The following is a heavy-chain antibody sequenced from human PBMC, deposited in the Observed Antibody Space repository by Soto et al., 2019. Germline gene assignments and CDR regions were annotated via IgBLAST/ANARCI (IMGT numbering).Heavy chain of an antibody. CDR1: GGTFSSYA. CDR2: IIPIFGTA. D-gene: IGHD4-4*01. V-gene: IGHV1-69*12. CDR3: ARDSSYSNYYYYGMDV. Sequence: QVQLVQSGAEVKKPGSSVKVSCKASGGTFSSYAISWVRQAPGQGLEWMGGIIPIFGTANYAQKFQGRVTITADESTSTAYRELSSLRSEDTAVYYCARDSSYSNYYYYGMDVWGQGTTVTVSS. J-gene: IGHJ6*02.